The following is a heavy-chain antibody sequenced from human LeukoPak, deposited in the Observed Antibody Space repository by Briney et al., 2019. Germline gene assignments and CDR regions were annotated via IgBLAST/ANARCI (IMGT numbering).Heavy chain of an antibody. CDR3: ARLSYYYYGMDV. V-gene: IGHV4-59*08. J-gene: IGHJ6*02. CDR1: GGSISSYY. Sequence: KSSETLSLTCTVSGGSISSYYWSWIRQPPGKGLEWIGYIYYSGSTNYNPSLKSRVTISVDTSKNQFSLNLSSVTAADTAVYYCARLSYYYYGMDVWGQGTTVTVSS. CDR2: IYYSGST.